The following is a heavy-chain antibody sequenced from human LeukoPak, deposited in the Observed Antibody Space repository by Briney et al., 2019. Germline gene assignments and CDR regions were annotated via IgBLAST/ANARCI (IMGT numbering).Heavy chain of an antibody. V-gene: IGHV5-51*01. CDR2: IYPGDSQT. D-gene: IGHD3-10*01. Sequence: GESLKISCKGSGYEFFGYWIGWVRQMPGKGLDWMGIIYPGDSQTIYSPSFQGQVTISADKSVSTAYLQWSSLKASDSAIYYCARFSGSSLGKNWFDPWGQGTLVTVSS. CDR3: ARFSGSSLGKNWFDP. CDR1: GYEFFGYW. J-gene: IGHJ5*02.